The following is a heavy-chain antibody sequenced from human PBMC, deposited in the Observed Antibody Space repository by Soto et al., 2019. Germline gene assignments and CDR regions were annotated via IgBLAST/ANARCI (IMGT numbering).Heavy chain of an antibody. J-gene: IGHJ4*02. CDR3: ATRMTTAPY. V-gene: IGHV3-66*01. CDR2: IYSGGGT. Sequence: VRLVQSGGGSVQPGGSLRLSCAASLFIVSDNYMSWVRQAPGKGLEWVSLIYSGGGTDYAESVKGRFTISRDNSKNTLYLQMNSLKAEDTGIYYCATRMTTAPYWGQGTVVTVSS. CDR1: LFIVSDNY. D-gene: IGHD4-17*01.